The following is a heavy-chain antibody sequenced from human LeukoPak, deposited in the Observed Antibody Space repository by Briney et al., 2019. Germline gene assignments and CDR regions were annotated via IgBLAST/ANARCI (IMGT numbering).Heavy chain of an antibody. CDR3: ARDRFYDILTGYYSGPYFDY. CDR2: IKQDGSEK. CDR1: GFTFSSYW. J-gene: IGHJ4*02. V-gene: IGHV3-7*03. Sequence: GGSLRLSCAASGFTFSSYWMSWVRQAPGKGLEWVANIKQDGSEKYYVDSVKGRFTISRDNAKNSLYLQMNSLRAEDTAVYYCARDRFYDILTGYYSGPYFDYWGQGTLVTVSS. D-gene: IGHD3-9*01.